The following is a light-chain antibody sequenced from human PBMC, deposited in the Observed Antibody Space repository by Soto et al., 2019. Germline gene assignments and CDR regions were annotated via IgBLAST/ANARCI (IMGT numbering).Light chain of an antibody. CDR2: GAS. CDR1: QSVSSSY. CDR3: QRPSNALPKIS. V-gene: IGKV3D-20*02. J-gene: IGKJ5*01. Sequence: ERATLSCRASQSVSSSYLAWYQQKPGQAPRLLIYGASSRATGIPDRFSGSGSGTDFTLTISSLESEDFAVLHCQRPSNALPKISSGHRARLEI.